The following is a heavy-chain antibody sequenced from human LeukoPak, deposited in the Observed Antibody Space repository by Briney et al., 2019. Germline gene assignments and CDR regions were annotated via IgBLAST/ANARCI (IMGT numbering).Heavy chain of an antibody. V-gene: IGHV3-30*02. CDR1: GFTFSSYG. J-gene: IGHJ3*02. Sequence: PGGSLRLSCAASGFTFSSYGMHWVRQAPGKGLEWVAFIRYDGSNKYYADSVKGRFTISRDNSKNTLYLQMNSLRAEDTAVYYCAKDGVYYDSSGYIGNAFDIWGQGTMVTVSS. D-gene: IGHD3-22*01. CDR2: IRYDGSNK. CDR3: AKDGVYYDSSGYIGNAFDI.